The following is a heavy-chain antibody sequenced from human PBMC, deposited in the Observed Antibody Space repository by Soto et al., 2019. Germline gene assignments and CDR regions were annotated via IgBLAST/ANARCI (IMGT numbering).Heavy chain of an antibody. CDR2: IIPIFDTV. D-gene: IGHD3-9*01. CDR3: ARDILTGSSGPSHYGMDV. V-gene: IGHV1-69*12. J-gene: IGHJ6*02. CDR1: GGTFSSYA. Sequence: QVQLVQSGAEVKKPGSSVKVSCKASGGTFSSYAITWVRQAPGQGLEWMGGIIPIFDTVNYPQKFQGRITITADESTSTAYMALRSLRPGDTAVYSCARDILTGSSGPSHYGMDVWGQGTTVTVSS.